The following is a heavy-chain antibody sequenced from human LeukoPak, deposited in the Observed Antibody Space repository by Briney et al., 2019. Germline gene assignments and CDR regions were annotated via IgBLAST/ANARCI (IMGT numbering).Heavy chain of an antibody. Sequence: GGSPRLSCAASGFTFIAYAMSWVRQAPGKGLEWVSSISGSGDTTYYADSVKGRFTISRDNSKNAVYLQINSLRAEDTAVYYCAKRYSYVDYWGQGTLVTVSP. CDR1: GFTFIAYA. CDR3: AKRYSYVDY. V-gene: IGHV3-23*01. CDR2: ISGSGDTT. D-gene: IGHD5-18*01. J-gene: IGHJ4*02.